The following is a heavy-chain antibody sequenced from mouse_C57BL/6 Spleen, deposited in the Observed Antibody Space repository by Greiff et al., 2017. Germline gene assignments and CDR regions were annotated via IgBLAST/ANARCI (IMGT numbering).Heavy chain of an antibody. V-gene: IGHV14-4*01. CDR2: IDPENGYT. CDR1: GFNIKDDY. CDR3: TPLYGYDGGYFDY. J-gene: IGHJ2*01. Sequence: VQLQQSGAELVRPGASVKLSCTASGFNIKDDYMHRVKQRPEQGLEWIGWIDPENGYTEYASKFQGKATITADTSSNPAYLQLSSLTSEDTAVYYCTPLYGYDGGYFDYWGQGTTLTGAS. D-gene: IGHD2-2*01.